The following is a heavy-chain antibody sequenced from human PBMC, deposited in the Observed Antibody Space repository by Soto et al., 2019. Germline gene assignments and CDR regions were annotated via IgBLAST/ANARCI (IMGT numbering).Heavy chain of an antibody. CDR1: GYSISSGYY. Sequence: SETLSLTCGVSGYSISSGYYWDWSRQPPGKGLEWIGSINHSGSTYYNPSLRSRVTISVDTSKNQLSLKLSSVTAADTAVYYCGRSGDDYGSYIDYWGQGTLVTVSS. J-gene: IGHJ4*02. CDR2: INHSGST. D-gene: IGHD4-17*01. CDR3: GRSGDDYGSYIDY. V-gene: IGHV4-38-2*01.